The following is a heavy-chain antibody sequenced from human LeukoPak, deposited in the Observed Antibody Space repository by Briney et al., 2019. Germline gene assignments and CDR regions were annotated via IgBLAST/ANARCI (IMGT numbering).Heavy chain of an antibody. CDR1: GYRFTGYY. CDR3: ARGIHSGTYQVSHYGMDV. D-gene: IGHD1-26*01. Sequence: GASVKVSCKASGYRFTGYYMHWVRQAPGQGLEWMGWMNPNSGNTGYAQKFQGRVAMTRNTSISTAYMELSSLRSEDKGVYYCARGIHSGTYQVSHYGMDVWGQGTTVTVSS. J-gene: IGHJ6*02. CDR2: MNPNSGNT. V-gene: IGHV1-8*02.